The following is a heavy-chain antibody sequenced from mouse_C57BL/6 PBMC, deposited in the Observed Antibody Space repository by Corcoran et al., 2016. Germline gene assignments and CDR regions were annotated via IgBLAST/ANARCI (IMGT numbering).Heavy chain of an antibody. V-gene: IGHV3-6*01. CDR3: ARGPCAY. J-gene: IGHJ3*01. CDR1: GYSITSGYY. CDR2: ISYDGSN. Sequence: DVQLQESGPGLVKPSQSLSLTCSVTGYSITSGYYWNWIRQFPGNKLEWMGYISYDGSNNYNPSLKNRISITRDTSKNQFFLKLNSVTTEDTATYYCARGPCAYWGQGTLVTVSA.